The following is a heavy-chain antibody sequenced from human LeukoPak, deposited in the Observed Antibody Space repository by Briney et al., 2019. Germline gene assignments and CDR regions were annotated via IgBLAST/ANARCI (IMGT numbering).Heavy chain of an antibody. J-gene: IGHJ4*02. CDR1: GDSISGYY. CDR3: ARDRSVSARLFDY. V-gene: IGHV4-59*01. CDR2: IFYSGSA. Sequence: SETLSLTCTVSGDSISGYYWHWIRQPPGKGLEWIAYIFYSGSANYNPSLKRRVTILVDTSKNQFSLKLSSGTAADTAVYYCARDRSVSARLFDYWGQGTLVTVSP. D-gene: IGHD6-6*01.